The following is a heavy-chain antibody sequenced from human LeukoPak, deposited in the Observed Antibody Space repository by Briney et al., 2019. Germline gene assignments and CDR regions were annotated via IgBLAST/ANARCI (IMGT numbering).Heavy chain of an antibody. D-gene: IGHD5-24*01. Sequence: GGSLRLSCVASGFPFSSYWMTRVRQAPGKGLEWVANIKQDGSKKSYVDSVKGRFTISRDNAKNSLYLQMNSLRAEDTAIYYCTRVGYIDEGIDYWGQGTLVTVSS. V-gene: IGHV3-7*04. CDR3: TRVGYIDEGIDY. CDR2: IKQDGSKK. J-gene: IGHJ4*02. CDR1: GFPFSSYW.